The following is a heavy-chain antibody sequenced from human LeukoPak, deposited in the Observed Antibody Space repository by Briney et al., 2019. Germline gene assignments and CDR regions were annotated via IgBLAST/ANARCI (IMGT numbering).Heavy chain of an antibody. CDR2: ISRSRTI. J-gene: IGHJ3*02. Sequence: GGSLRLSCTASGFTFSTFAMNWVRQAPGKGLEWLSFISRSRTIYYADSVKGRFTISRDNAKNSLYLQMSSLRVEDTAVYYCAREKYYGSEDAFDIWGQGTMVTVSS. V-gene: IGHV3-69-1*01. D-gene: IGHD3-10*01. CDR1: GFTFSTFA. CDR3: AREKYYGSEDAFDI.